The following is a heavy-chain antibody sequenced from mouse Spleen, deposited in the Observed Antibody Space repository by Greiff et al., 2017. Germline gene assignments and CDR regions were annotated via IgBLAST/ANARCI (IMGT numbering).Heavy chain of an antibody. J-gene: IGHJ4*01. CDR3: ARRYGSSYAMDY. D-gene: IGHD1-1*01. Sequence: EVKLVESGGGLVKPGGSLKLSCAASGFTFSSYAMSWVRQTPEKRLEWVATISSGGSYTYYPDSVKGRFTISRDNAKNTLYLQMSSLRSEDTAMYFCARRYGSSYAMDYWGQGTSVTVSS. CDR1: GFTFSSYA. V-gene: IGHV5-9-1*01. CDR2: ISSGGSYT.